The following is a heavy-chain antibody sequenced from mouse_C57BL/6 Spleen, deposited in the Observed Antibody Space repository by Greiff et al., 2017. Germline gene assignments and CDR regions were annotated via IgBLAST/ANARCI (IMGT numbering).Heavy chain of an antibody. D-gene: IGHD1-1*01. Sequence: EVKLVESGGGLVKPGGSLKLSCAASGFTFSDYGMHWVRQAPEKGLEWVAYISSGSSTIYYADTVKGRFTISRENAKNTLFLQMTSLRSEDTAMYYCARDDYYGSSYDYYAMDYWGQGTSVTVSS. CDR1: GFTFSDYG. CDR3: ARDDYYGSSYDYYAMDY. V-gene: IGHV5-17*01. CDR2: ISSGSSTI. J-gene: IGHJ4*01.